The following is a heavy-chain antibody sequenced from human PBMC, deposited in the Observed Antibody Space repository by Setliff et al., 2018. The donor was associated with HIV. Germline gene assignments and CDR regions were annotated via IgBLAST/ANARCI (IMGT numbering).Heavy chain of an antibody. CDR2: INQSGNT. CDR3: ARGGDRETYWENC. J-gene: IGHJ4*02. D-gene: IGHD1-26*01. CDR1: GGSFSGYY. Sequence: SETLSLTCTVYGGSFSGYYWSWIRQPPGMGLEWIGEINQSGNTNYNPSLKSRVTISADPSKNQFSLKLSSVTAADTAVYYCARGGDRETYWENCWGQGTPVTVSS. V-gene: IGHV4-34*01.